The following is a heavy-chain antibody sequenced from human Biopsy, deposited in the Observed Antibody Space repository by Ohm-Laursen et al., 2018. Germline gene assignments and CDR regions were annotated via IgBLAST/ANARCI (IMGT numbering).Heavy chain of an antibody. J-gene: IGHJ3*01. CDR2: ISKGGDT. D-gene: IGHD1-1*01. Sequence: SETLSLTCTVSGGSITDDYWSWIRQSPGKGLERIGFISKGGDTTYNPSLRGRVAISVDTSKNQFSLKLSSVTAADTAIFFCARLYRLDDYWNDDPPDAFDVWGQGTRVPVSS. V-gene: IGHV4-59*01. CDR1: GGSITDDY. CDR3: ARLYRLDDYWNDDPPDAFDV.